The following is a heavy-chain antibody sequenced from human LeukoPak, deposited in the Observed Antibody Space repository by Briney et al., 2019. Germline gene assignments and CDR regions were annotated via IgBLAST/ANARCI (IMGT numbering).Heavy chain of an antibody. CDR2: INPNSGGT. CDR3: ARTGVGSGSYSYYYGMDV. CDR1: GYTFTGYY. Sequence: ASVKVSCKASGYTFTGYYMHWVRQAPGQGLEWMGWINPNSGGTNYAQKSQGRVTMTRDTSISTAYMELSRLRSDDTAVYYCARTGVGSGSYSYYYGMDVWGQGTTVTVSS. V-gene: IGHV1-2*02. J-gene: IGHJ6*02. D-gene: IGHD3-10*01.